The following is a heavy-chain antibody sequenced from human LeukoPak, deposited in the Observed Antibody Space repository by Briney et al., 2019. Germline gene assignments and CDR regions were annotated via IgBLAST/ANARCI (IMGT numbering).Heavy chain of an antibody. Sequence: GESLMISCNGSGYSFTSYWIGCVRQMPGKRLEWMGIIYPGDSDTRYSPSLQGQVTISADKSISTAYLQWSSLKASDTAMYYCARQDSGSVVVPAASYGMDVWGQGTTVTVSS. V-gene: IGHV5-51*01. CDR2: IYPGDSDT. CDR1: GYSFTSYW. D-gene: IGHD2-2*01. CDR3: ARQDSGSVVVPAASYGMDV. J-gene: IGHJ6*02.